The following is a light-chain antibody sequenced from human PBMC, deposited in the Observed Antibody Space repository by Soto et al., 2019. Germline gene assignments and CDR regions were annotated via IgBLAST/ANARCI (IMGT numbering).Light chain of an antibody. CDR1: QNVNRW. V-gene: IGKV1-5*03. CDR2: EAS. J-gene: IGKJ2*01. Sequence: DIQMTQSPSTLSASVGDRVTMTCRASQNVNRWLAWYQQKPGTAPKLLIYEASGLESGVPSRFSGSGSGTEFTLTISSLQAEDFATYYCQQYNSYPYTFGQGTKLEIK. CDR3: QQYNSYPYT.